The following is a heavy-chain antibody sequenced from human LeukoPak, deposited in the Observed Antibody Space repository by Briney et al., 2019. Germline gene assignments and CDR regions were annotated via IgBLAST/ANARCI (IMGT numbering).Heavy chain of an antibody. CDR3: ARARSGYSEAFDI. V-gene: IGHV3-48*04. CDR1: GFTFSSYS. D-gene: IGHD6-13*01. CDR2: ISSSSSTI. J-gene: IGHJ3*02. Sequence: PGGSLGLSCAASGFTFSSYSMNWVRQAPGKGLEWVSYISSSSSTIYYADSVKGRFTISRDNAKNSLYLQMNSLRAEDTAVYYCARARSGYSEAFDIWGQGTMVTVSS.